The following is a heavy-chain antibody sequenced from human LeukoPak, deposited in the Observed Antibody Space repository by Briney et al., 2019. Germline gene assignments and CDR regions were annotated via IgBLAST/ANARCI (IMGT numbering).Heavy chain of an antibody. CDR2: IKQDGSEK. J-gene: IGHJ4*02. V-gene: IGHV3-7*01. Sequence: GGSPRLSCAASGFTFSRYWMSWARQAPGKGLEWMAKIKQDGSEKYYVDSVKGRFTISRDNAKNSLFLQMDSLRVEDTTVYFCARDDPYFFDYWGQGTLVTVSS. CDR3: ARDDPYFFDY. CDR1: GFTFSRYW.